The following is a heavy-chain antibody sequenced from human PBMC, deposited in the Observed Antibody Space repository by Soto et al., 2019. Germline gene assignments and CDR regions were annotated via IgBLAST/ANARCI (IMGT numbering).Heavy chain of an antibody. CDR1: GFSFSTYG. CDR2: ISNDGSNK. V-gene: IGHV3-30*18. D-gene: IGHD1-7*01. J-gene: IGHJ4*02. Sequence: GGSLRLSCAASGFSFSTYGMHWVRQATGKGLEWVAFISNDGSNKYYADSVKGRFTISRDNSKNTLYLQMNSLRAEDTAVYYRAKGFGNSWACDYWGQGTLVTVS. CDR3: AKGFGNSWACDY.